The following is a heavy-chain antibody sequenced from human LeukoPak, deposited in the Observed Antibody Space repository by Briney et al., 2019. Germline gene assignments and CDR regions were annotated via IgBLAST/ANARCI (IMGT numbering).Heavy chain of an antibody. CDR3: ARGARYYDSSGYLLFDY. V-gene: IGHV1-8*01. CDR2: MNPNSGNT. Sequence: GASVKVSCKASGYTFTSYDINWVRQATGQGLEWMGWMNPNSGNTGYAQKFQGRVTITRNTSISTAYMELSSLRSEDTAVYYCARGARYYDSSGYLLFDYWGQGTLVTVSS. D-gene: IGHD3-22*01. CDR1: GYTFTSYD. J-gene: IGHJ4*02.